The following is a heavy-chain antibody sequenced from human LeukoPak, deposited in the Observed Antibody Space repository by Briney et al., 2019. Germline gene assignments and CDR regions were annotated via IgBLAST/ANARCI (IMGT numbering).Heavy chain of an antibody. D-gene: IGHD6-13*01. CDR2: ISYDGSNK. V-gene: IGHV3-30*18. CDR1: GFTFSSYG. Sequence: GRSLRLSCAASGFTFSSYGMHWVRQAPGKGLEWVAVISYDGSNKYYAGSVKGRFTISRDNSKNTLYLQMNSLRAEDTAVYYCAKGGAGAAAGTQSKIKLDFDIWGQGTMVTVSS. CDR3: AKGGAGAAAGTQSKIKLDFDI. J-gene: IGHJ3*02.